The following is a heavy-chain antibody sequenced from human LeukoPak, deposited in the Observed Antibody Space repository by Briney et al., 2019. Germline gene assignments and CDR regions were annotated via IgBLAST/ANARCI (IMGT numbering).Heavy chain of an antibody. Sequence: SETLSLTCTVSGGSISSGGYYWSWIRQPPGKGLEWIGSIYYSGSTYYNPSLKSRVTISVDTSKNQFSLKLSSVAAADTAVYYCAREVEMTQYGTPGTGAFDIWGQGTMVTVSS. J-gene: IGHJ3*02. CDR3: AREVEMTQYGTPGTGAFDI. D-gene: IGHD5-24*01. CDR1: GGSISSGGYY. V-gene: IGHV4-39*07. CDR2: IYYSGST.